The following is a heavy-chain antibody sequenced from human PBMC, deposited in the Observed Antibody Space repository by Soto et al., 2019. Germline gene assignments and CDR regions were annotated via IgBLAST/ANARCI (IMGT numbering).Heavy chain of an antibody. D-gene: IGHD1-20*01. CDR3: ARVYKPDFDYYYYGMDV. Sequence: PGGSLRLSCAASGFTFSSYWMHWVRQAPGKGLVWVSRINSDGSSTSYADSVKGRFTISRDNAKNTLYLQMNSLRAEDTAVYYCARVYKPDFDYYYYGMDVWGQGTTVTVSS. J-gene: IGHJ6*02. CDR2: INSDGSST. V-gene: IGHV3-74*01. CDR1: GFTFSSYW.